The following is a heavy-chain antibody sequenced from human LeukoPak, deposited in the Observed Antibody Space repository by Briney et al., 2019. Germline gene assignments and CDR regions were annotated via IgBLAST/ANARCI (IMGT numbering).Heavy chain of an antibody. CDR2: INAGNGHT. CDR3: ARGDYCSGGSCPDY. Sequence: ASVKVSCKASGYTFTNYTLHWVRQAPGQRLEWMGWINAGNGHTRDSQKFQGRVTITGDTSASTAYMELSSLRSEDTAVYYCARGDYCSGGSCPDYWGQGTLVTVSS. V-gene: IGHV1-3*01. CDR1: GYTFTNYT. J-gene: IGHJ4*02. D-gene: IGHD2-15*01.